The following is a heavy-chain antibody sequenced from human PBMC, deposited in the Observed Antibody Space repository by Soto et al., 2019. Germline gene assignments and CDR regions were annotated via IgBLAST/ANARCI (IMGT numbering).Heavy chain of an antibody. CDR2: ISYDGSKK. CDR1: GFTFSSYA. V-gene: IGHV3-30*04. Sequence: GGSLRLSCAASGFTFSSYAMHWVRQAPGKGLEWVAVISYDGSKKYYADSVKGRFTISRDNSKNTLYLQMNSLRAEDTAVYYCARDSEGYGELYYFDYWGQGTLVTVSS. D-gene: IGHD3-10*01. J-gene: IGHJ4*02. CDR3: ARDSEGYGELYYFDY.